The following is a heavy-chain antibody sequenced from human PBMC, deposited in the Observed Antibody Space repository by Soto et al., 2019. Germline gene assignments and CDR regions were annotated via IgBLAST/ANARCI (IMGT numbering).Heavy chain of an antibody. D-gene: IGHD1-7*01. Sequence: SETLSLTCTVSGGSVSSGSYYWSWIRQPPGKGLEWIGYIYYSGSTSYTPSLKSRVTISVDTSKNQFSLKLSSVTAADTAVYYCARATRVSWNYFLNYYYGMDVWGQGTTVTVSS. V-gene: IGHV4-61*01. J-gene: IGHJ6*02. CDR1: GGSVSSGSYY. CDR3: ARATRVSWNYFLNYYYGMDV. CDR2: IYYSGST.